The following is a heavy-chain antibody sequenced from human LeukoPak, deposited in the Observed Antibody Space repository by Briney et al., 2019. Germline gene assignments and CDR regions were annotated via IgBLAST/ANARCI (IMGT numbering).Heavy chain of an antibody. CDR1: GGSFSAYY. CDR3: AKIYCSSVSCYQEFFDY. Sequence: SKTLSLTCAVYGGSFSAYYWTWIRQPPGKGLEWIGDVNHRGTTNYNPSLKSRVTISVDTSKNQFSLRLTSVTAADTAVYYCAKIYCSSVSCYQEFFDYWGQGTLVTVSS. V-gene: IGHV4-34*01. J-gene: IGHJ4*02. CDR2: VNHRGTT. D-gene: IGHD2-2*01.